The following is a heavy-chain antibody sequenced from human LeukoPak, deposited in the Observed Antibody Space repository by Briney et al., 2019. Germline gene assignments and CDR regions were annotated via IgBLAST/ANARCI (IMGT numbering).Heavy chain of an antibody. J-gene: IGHJ4*02. CDR2: IYPGDSDV. CDR3: ARAYGCSGGRCYADY. CDR1: GYSFNTYW. V-gene: IGHV5-51*01. Sequence: GESLKISCNGSGYSFNTYWIGWVRQMPGKGLEWMGIIYPGDSDVRYSPSFQGQVTISVGKSISTAYLQWSSLKASDTALYYCARAYGCSGGRCYADYWGQGTPVTVSS. D-gene: IGHD2-15*01.